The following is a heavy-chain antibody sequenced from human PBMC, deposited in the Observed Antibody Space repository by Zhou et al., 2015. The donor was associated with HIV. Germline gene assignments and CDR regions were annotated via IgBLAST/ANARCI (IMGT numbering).Heavy chain of an antibody. D-gene: IGHD3-10*01. Sequence: QVQLVQSGAEVKKPGASVKVSCKASGYTFTSYGISWVRQAPGQGLEWMGWISAYNGNTNYAQKLQGRVTMTTDTSTSTAYMELSSLRSEDTAVYYCASLIYGSGSYYTNYYYGMDVWGQGTTVTVSS. V-gene: IGHV1-18*01. J-gene: IGHJ6*02. CDR3: ASLIYGSGSYYTNYYYGMDV. CDR1: GYTFTSYG. CDR2: ISAYNGNT.